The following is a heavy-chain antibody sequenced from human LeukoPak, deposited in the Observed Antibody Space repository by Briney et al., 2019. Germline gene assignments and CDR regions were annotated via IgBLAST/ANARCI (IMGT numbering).Heavy chain of an antibody. J-gene: IGHJ6*02. CDR1: GYTFTNYD. D-gene: IGHD3-10*01. Sequence: ASVKVSCKASGYTFTNYDINWVRQATGQGLEWMGWMNPNSGNTGYAQKFQDRVTMTRNTSISTAYMELTRLTSEDTAVYYCARGDSGYFFYYGLDVWGQGPTVTVSS. CDR3: ARGDSGYFFYYGLDV. CDR2: MNPNSGNT. V-gene: IGHV1-8*01.